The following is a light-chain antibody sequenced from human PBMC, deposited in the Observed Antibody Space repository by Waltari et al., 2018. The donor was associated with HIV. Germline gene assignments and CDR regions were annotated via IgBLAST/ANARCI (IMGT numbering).Light chain of an antibody. V-gene: IGKV3-15*01. CDR2: GAS. Sequence: ILMTQSPATLSVSPGERATLSCRAGQTVSTNLAWYQQKTGQAPRLLIFGASTRATGVPARFSGSGSGTEFTLTISNLQSEDFAVYYCQQYKSWPLTFGGGTKVEI. CDR3: QQYKSWPLT. CDR1: QTVSTN. J-gene: IGKJ4*01.